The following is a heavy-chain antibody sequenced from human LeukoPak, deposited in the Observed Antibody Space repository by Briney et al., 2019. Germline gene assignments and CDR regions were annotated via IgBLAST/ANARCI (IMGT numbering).Heavy chain of an antibody. CDR3: ARDGGYCSSTSCYSPRWYY. Sequence: ASVKVSCKASGHTFTGYYMHWVRQAPGQGLEWMGWINPNSGGTNYAQKFQGRVTMTRDTSISTAYMELSRLRSDDTAVYYCARDGGYCSSTSCYSPRWYYWGQGTLVTVSS. CDR1: GHTFTGYY. V-gene: IGHV1-2*02. D-gene: IGHD2-2*01. CDR2: INPNSGGT. J-gene: IGHJ4*02.